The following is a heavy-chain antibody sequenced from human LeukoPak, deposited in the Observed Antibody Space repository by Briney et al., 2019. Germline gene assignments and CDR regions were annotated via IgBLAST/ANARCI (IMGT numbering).Heavy chain of an antibody. D-gene: IGHD6-13*01. Sequence: SQTLSLTCAISGDSLSNNNVAWNWIRQSPSRGLEWLGRTYYRSKWNTDYAVSVKSRITINSDTSKNQFSLQLNSVTPADTAVYYCARLPLGYSSSPPGDWFDPWGQGTLVTVSS. CDR3: ARLPLGYSSSPPGDWFDP. J-gene: IGHJ5*02. CDR1: GDSLSNNNVA. V-gene: IGHV6-1*01. CDR2: TYYRSKWNT.